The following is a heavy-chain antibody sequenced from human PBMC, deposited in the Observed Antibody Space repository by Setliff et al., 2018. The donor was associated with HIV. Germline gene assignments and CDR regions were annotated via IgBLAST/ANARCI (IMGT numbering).Heavy chain of an antibody. V-gene: IGHV4-59*08. D-gene: IGHD3-3*01. Sequence: ASETLSLTCTVSGGSISNYYWSWIRQPPGKGLEWIGYIYNSGSTNYNPSLKSRVTISVDTSKSQFSLKLSSVTAADTAVYYCARCYYNFWSGYPLDYMDVWGKGTTVTVSS. J-gene: IGHJ6*03. CDR1: GGSISNYY. CDR3: ARCYYNFWSGYPLDYMDV. CDR2: IYNSGST.